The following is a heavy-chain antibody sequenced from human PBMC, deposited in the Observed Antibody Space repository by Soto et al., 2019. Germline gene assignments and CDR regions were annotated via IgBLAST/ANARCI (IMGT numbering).Heavy chain of an antibody. Sequence: QVQLVQSGAEVTKPGASVKVSCKASGYTFTIYGISCVRQAPGQGLEWMGWISGYNGNTDYAQNLQDRVTLTTDASTSSVYMELRSCRADDTAVYYCARVDYYDSSGYYGYWGQGTLITVSS. CDR1: GYTFTIYG. J-gene: IGHJ4*02. V-gene: IGHV1-18*04. CDR2: ISGYNGNT. CDR3: ARVDYYDSSGYYGY. D-gene: IGHD3-22*01.